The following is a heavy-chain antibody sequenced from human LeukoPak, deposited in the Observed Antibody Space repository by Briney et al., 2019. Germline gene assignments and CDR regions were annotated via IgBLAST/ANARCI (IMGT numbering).Heavy chain of an antibody. Sequence: GGSLRLSCAASGFTFSSYAMHWVRQAPGKGLEWVAVISYDGSNKYYADSVKGRFTISRDNSKNTLYLQMNSLRAEDTAVYYCARPIQRYSGYEDWFDPWGQGTLVTVSS. CDR1: GFTFSSYA. D-gene: IGHD5-12*01. CDR2: ISYDGSNK. V-gene: IGHV3-30*04. CDR3: ARPIQRYSGYEDWFDP. J-gene: IGHJ5*02.